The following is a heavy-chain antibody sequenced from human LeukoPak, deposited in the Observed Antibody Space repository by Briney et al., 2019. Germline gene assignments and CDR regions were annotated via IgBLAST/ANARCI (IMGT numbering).Heavy chain of an antibody. CDR2: INPNSGGT. CDR3: ARGHMAAADLPFDY. Sequence: ASVTVSCKASGYTFTGYYMHWVRQAPGQGLEWKGLINPNSGGTNYAQKFQGRVTMTSDTSISTAYMELSRLRSDDTAVYYCARGHMAAADLPFDYWGQGTLVTVSS. V-gene: IGHV1-2*02. CDR1: GYTFTGYY. D-gene: IGHD6-13*01. J-gene: IGHJ4*02.